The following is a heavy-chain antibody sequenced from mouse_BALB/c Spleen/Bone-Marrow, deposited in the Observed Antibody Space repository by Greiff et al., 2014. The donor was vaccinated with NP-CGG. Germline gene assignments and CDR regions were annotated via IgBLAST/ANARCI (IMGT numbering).Heavy chain of an antibody. CDR2: IYPGNSDT. CDR3: TTLARTDFDY. V-gene: IGHV1-5*01. CDR1: GYTFSNYW. D-gene: IGHD3-1*01. Sequence: VQLQQPGTVLARPGAAVKMSCKASGYTFSNYWMHWVKQGPGQGLEWIGTIYPGNSDTTYNQKFKGKAKLTAVTSTSTAYMDLSSLTNEDSAVYYCTTLARTDFDYWGQGTTLTVSS. J-gene: IGHJ2*01.